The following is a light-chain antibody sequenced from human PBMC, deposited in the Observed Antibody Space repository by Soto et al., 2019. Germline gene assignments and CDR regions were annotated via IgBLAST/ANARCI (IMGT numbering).Light chain of an antibody. CDR2: DAS. CDR1: QSVTSN. V-gene: IGKV3D-15*01. CDR3: QQYNNWPRT. J-gene: IGKJ1*01. Sequence: VMTQAPATLSVSPGERAALSCRASQSVTSNLAWYQQKPGQAPRLLIYDASTRATDIPARFSGSGSGTEFTLTISSLQSEDFAVYYCQQYNNWPRTFGQGTKVDIK.